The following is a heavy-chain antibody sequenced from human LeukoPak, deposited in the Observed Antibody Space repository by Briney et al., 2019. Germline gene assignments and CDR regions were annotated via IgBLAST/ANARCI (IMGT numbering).Heavy chain of an antibody. CDR1: GGSISSYY. J-gene: IGHJ4*02. CDR3: ARFAYCGGHCWYYFDY. Sequence: PSETLSLTCTVSGGSISSYYWSWIRQPPGKGLEWIGYIYSSGSTNYNPSLKSRVTVSVDTSKNQFSLKLSSVTAADTAVYYCARFAYCGGHCWYYFDYWGQGSLVTVSS. V-gene: IGHV4-59*01. CDR2: IYSSGST. D-gene: IGHD2-21*01.